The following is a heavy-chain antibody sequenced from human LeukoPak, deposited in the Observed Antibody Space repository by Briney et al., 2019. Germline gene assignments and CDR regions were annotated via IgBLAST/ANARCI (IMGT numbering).Heavy chain of an antibody. V-gene: IGHV4-30-2*01. Sequence: SETLSLTCTVSGGSISSGGYYWSWIRQPPGKGLESIGYIYHSGSTYYNPSLKSRVTISVDRSKNQFSLKLSSVTAADTAVYYCANADRFCSGSCHVPDAFDFWGQGTMVTVSS. CDR2: IYHSGST. CDR3: ANADRFCSGSCHVPDAFDF. CDR1: GGSISSGGYY. J-gene: IGHJ3*01. D-gene: IGHD2-15*01.